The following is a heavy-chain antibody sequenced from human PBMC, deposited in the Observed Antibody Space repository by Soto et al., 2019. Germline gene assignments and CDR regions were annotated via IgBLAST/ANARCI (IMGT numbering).Heavy chain of an antibody. CDR2: IVVGSGNT. D-gene: IGHD6-13*01. CDR1: GFTFTSSA. CDR3: AADEAAGTVWFDP. J-gene: IGHJ5*02. Sequence: SVKVSCKASGFTFTSSAVQWVRQARGQRLEWIGWIVVGSGNTNYAQKFQERVTITRDMSTSTAYMELSSLRSEDTAVYYCAADEAAGTVWFDPWGQGTLVTVSS. V-gene: IGHV1-58*01.